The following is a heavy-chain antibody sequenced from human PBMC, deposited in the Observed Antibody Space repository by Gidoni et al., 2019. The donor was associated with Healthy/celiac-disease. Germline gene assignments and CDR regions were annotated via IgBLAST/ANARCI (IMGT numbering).Heavy chain of an antibody. V-gene: IGHV3-23*01. CDR2: ISGSGGIT. Sequence: EVQLLESGGGLVQPGGSLRPSCAASGFTFSSYAMSWVRQAPGKGLDWVSSISGSGGITYYVYSVKGRLTISRDNSKNTLFLQMNSLRAEDTAVYYCAKRGPTVTPDYWGQGTLVTVSS. D-gene: IGHD4-17*01. J-gene: IGHJ4*02. CDR1: GFTFSSYA. CDR3: AKRGPTVTPDY.